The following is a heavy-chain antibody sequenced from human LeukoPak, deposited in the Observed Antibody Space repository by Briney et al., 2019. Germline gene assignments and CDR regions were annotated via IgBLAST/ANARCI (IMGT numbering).Heavy chain of an antibody. D-gene: IGHD3-22*01. V-gene: IGHV4-39*02. CDR3: ARPRDDSTGYYLGY. CDR1: GGSISSSSYY. CDR2: IYYTGTT. J-gene: IGHJ4*02. Sequence: PSETLSLTCTVSGGSISSSSYYWGWIRQPPGKGLEWIGNIYYTGTTYYNPSLKSRVTISVDTSKNHFSLRLRSVTAADTAVYFCARPRDDSTGYYLGYWGQGTLVTVSS.